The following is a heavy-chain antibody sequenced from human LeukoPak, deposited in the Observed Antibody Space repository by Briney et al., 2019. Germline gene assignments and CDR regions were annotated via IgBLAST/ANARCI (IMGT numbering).Heavy chain of an antibody. CDR3: ARSLVISQWDY. CDR2: IYYSGST. CDR1: GGSISSYY. J-gene: IGHJ4*02. D-gene: IGHD3-9*01. V-gene: IGHV4-59*01. Sequence: SETLSLTCTVSGGSISSYYWSWIRQPPGKGLEWIEYIYYSGSTNYNPSLKSRVTISVDTSKNQFSLKLRSVTAADTAVYYCARSLVISQWDYWGQGTLVTVSS.